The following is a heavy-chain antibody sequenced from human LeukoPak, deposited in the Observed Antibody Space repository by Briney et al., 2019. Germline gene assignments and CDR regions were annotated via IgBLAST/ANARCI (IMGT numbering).Heavy chain of an antibody. V-gene: IGHV3-66*01. J-gene: IGHJ5*02. CDR2: IYSGGST. CDR3: ARDLSGVSA. Sequence: PGGSLRLSCAASGFTFSSHEMNWVRQAPGKGLEWVSVIYSGGSTYYADSVKGRFTISRGNSKNTPYLQMNSLRAEDTAVYYCARDLSGVSAWGQGTLVTVSS. CDR1: GFTFSSHE. D-gene: IGHD5/OR15-5a*01.